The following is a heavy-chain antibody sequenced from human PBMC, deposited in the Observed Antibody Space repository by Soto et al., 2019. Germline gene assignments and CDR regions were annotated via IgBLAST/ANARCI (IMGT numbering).Heavy chain of an antibody. CDR1: GYSFTSYW. J-gene: IGHJ6*02. CDR3: ARRLTYCGGDCSPDYYYYYGMDV. V-gene: IGHV5-10-1*01. Sequence: GESLKISCKGSGYSFTSYWISWVRQMPGKGLEWMGRIDPSDSYTNYSPSFQGHVTISADKSISTAYLQWSSLKASDTAMYYCARRLTYCGGDCSPDYYYYYGMDVWGQGTTVTVS. D-gene: IGHD2-21*02. CDR2: IDPSDSYT.